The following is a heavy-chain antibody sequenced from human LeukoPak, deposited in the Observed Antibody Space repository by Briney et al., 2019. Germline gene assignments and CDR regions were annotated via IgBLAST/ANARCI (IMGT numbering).Heavy chain of an antibody. CDR1: GYSFTSHW. Sequence: GESLKISCKGSGYSFTSHWIGCVRQMPGKGLEWMGIIYPGDSETRYSPSFQGQVTISADKSISTAYLQWSSLKAADTAMYYCARRYYYDSSGYYLAHDAFDIWGQGTMVTVSS. CDR2: IYPGDSET. CDR3: ARRYYYDSSGYYLAHDAFDI. J-gene: IGHJ3*02. V-gene: IGHV5-51*01. D-gene: IGHD3-22*01.